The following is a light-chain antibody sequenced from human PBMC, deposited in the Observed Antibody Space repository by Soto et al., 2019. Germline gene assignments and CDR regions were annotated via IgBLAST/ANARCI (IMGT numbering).Light chain of an antibody. CDR3: QQYYSSPLN. J-gene: IGKJ5*01. CDR1: QSVLYSSNNKNY. V-gene: IGKV4-1*01. Sequence: DVVMTQSPDYLAVSLGERATINCESSQSVLYSSNNKNYLAWYQQKPGQPPKLLIYWASTRESGVPDRFSGSGSGTDFTLTISSLQAEDVAVYYCQQYYSSPLNFGQGTRLEIK. CDR2: WAS.